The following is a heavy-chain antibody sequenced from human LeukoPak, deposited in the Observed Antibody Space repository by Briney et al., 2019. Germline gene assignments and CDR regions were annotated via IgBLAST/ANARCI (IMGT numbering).Heavy chain of an antibody. D-gene: IGHD3-10*01. CDR2: ISAYSGNT. CDR1: GYAFISHP. CDR3: ARGSSPQYLRF. J-gene: IGHJ1*01. Sequence: ASVKVSCKASGYAFISHPVSWVRQAPGQGLEWMGWISAYSGNTSYAQRFQGRVTMSTEASTNTAYMELTSLRSDNTAIYFCARGSSPQYLRFWGQGTLVTVSS. V-gene: IGHV1-18*01.